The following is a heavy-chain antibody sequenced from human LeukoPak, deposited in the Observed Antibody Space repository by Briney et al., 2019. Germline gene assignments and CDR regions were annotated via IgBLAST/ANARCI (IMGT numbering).Heavy chain of an antibody. CDR3: ARYRYYYDSSGLGYFDY. V-gene: IGHV1-69*01. J-gene: IGHJ4*02. D-gene: IGHD3-22*01. CDR1: GGTFSSYA. Sequence: SVKVSCKASGGTFSSYAISWVRQAPGQGLEWMGGIIPIFGTANYAQKFQGRVTITADESTSTAYMELSSLRSEDTAVYYCARYRYYYDSSGLGYFDYWGQGTLVTVSS. CDR2: IIPIFGTA.